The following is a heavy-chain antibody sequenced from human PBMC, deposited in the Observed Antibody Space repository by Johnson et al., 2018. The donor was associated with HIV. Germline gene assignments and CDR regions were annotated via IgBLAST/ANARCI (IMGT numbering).Heavy chain of an antibody. Sequence: VQLVESGGGVIRPGGSRKLSCAASGFTFEDHDMSWVRQVPGKGLEWVSGINWNGGSTGYAGSVKGRFTISRDNDKHSLYLQMDSHRAEDTAVYYCARELRWLGAFDIWGQGTMVTVSS. CDR3: ARELRWLGAFDI. V-gene: IGHV3-20*04. J-gene: IGHJ3*02. D-gene: IGHD4-23*01. CDR2: INWNGGST. CDR1: GFTFEDHD.